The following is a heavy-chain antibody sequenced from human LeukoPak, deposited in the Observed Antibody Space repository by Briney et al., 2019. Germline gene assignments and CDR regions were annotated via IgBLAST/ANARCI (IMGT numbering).Heavy chain of an antibody. CDR3: VGSGNQVALNFDY. J-gene: IGHJ4*02. D-gene: IGHD3-10*01. Sequence: GASVKVSCKASGYTFTSYAMHWVRQAPGQRLEWMGWINAGNGNTKYSQKFQGRVTITADESTSTAYMELSSLRSEDTAVYYYVGSGNQVALNFDYWGQGTLVTVSS. V-gene: IGHV1-3*01. CDR2: INAGNGNT. CDR1: GYTFTSYA.